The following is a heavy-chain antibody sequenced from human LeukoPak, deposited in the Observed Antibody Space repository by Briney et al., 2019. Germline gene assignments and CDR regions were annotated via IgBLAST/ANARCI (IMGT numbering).Heavy chain of an antibody. CDR2: IYYSGST. V-gene: IGHV4-59*01. CDR3: ARLNYGSGSYPHYFDY. J-gene: IGHJ4*02. CDR1: GGSISSYY. Sequence: SETLSLTCTVSGGSISSYYWSWIRQPPGKGLEWIGYIYYSGSTNYNPSLKSRVTISVDTSKNQLSLKLSSVTAADTAVYYCARLNYGSGSYPHYFDYWGQGTLVTVSS. D-gene: IGHD3-10*01.